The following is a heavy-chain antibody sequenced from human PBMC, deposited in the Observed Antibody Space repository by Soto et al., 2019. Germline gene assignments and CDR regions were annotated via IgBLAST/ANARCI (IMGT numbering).Heavy chain of an antibody. D-gene: IGHD3-22*01. V-gene: IGHV1-46*01. Sequence: QVQLVQSGAEVKKPGASVKVSCKASGYTFTSYYMHWVRQAPGQGLEWMGIINPSGGSTSYAQKFQGSVTMTRDTSTSTVYMELSSLRSEDTAVYYCARGSGYRGGVYYFDYWGQGTLVTVSS. CDR3: ARGSGYRGGVYYFDY. J-gene: IGHJ4*02. CDR2: INPSGGST. CDR1: GYTFTSYY.